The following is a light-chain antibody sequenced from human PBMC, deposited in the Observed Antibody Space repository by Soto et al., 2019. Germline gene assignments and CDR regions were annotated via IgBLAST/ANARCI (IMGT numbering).Light chain of an antibody. CDR1: QSISTD. CDR2: DAS. CDR3: QQRREWIRT. V-gene: IGKV3-11*01. J-gene: IGKJ1*01. Sequence: EIVLTQSPATLSLSPGERATLSCRASQSISTDLAWYQQKPGQAPRLLIYDASNRAPGIPARFGGSGYGTDFTLTISSLEPEDFAVYHCQQRREWIRTFGQGTKV.